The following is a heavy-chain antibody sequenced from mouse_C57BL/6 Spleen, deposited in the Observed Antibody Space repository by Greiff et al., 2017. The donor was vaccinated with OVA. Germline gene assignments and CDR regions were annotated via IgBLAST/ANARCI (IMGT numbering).Heavy chain of an antibody. V-gene: IGHV1-82*01. CDR3: AREEGYGNYGDY. D-gene: IGHD2-1*01. CDR1: GYAFSSSW. Sequence: VKLQESGPELVKPGASVKISCKASGYAFSSSWMNWVKQRPGKGLEWIGRIYPGDGDTNYNGKFKGKATLTADKSSSTAYMQLSSLTSEDSAVYFCAREEGYGNYGDYWGQGTTLTVSS. J-gene: IGHJ2*01. CDR2: IYPGDGDT.